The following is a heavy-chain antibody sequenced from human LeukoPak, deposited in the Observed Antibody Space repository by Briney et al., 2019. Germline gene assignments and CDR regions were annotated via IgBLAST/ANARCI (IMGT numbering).Heavy chain of an antibody. D-gene: IGHD6-19*01. CDR3: AQSIAVAGTALNGVDY. Sequence: GGSLRLSCTASGFTFNNFAMSWVRQAPGKGLEWVAVISYDGSNKYYADSVKGRFTISRDNSKNTLYLQMNSLRAEDTAVYYCAQSIAVAGTALNGVDYWGQGTLVTVSS. CDR2: ISYDGSNK. J-gene: IGHJ4*02. CDR1: GFTFNNFA. V-gene: IGHV3-30-3*01.